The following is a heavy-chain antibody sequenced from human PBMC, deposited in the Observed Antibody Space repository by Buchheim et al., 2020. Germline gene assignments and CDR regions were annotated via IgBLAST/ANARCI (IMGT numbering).Heavy chain of an antibody. D-gene: IGHD3-10*01. CDR2: IYYSGST. J-gene: IGHJ6*02. V-gene: IGHV4-39*01. CDR1: GGSISSSSYY. CDR3: ARHQLEDYYGSGSYFDV. Sequence: QLQLQESGPGLVKPSETLSLTCTVSGGSISSSSYYWGWIRQPPGKGLEWIGSIYYSGSTYYNPSLKNRVTISVDTSKNQFSLKLSSVTAADTAVYYCARHQLEDYYGSGSYFDVWGQGTT.